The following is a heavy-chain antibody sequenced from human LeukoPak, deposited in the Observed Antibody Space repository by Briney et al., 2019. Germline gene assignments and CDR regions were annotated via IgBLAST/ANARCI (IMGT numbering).Heavy chain of an antibody. CDR1: GGTFRNHS. V-gene: IGHV1-69*05. Sequence: SVKVSCKASGGTFRNHSISWVRQAPGQGLEWMGGILPFFAAAHYAQRFQGRITITTDESTATAYLDLSSLRSEDTAVYYCARGNWNYVLGSWGQGTLVTVSS. CDR2: ILPFFAAA. J-gene: IGHJ4*02. D-gene: IGHD1-7*01. CDR3: ARGNWNYVLGS.